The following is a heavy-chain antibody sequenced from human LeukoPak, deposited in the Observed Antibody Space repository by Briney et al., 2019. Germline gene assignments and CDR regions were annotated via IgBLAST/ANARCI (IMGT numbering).Heavy chain of an antibody. CDR3: ARARWSNGGSVRDPYYFDY. D-gene: IGHD2-8*01. CDR2: TYTGGST. J-gene: IGHJ4*02. V-gene: IGHV3-53*01. Sequence: PGGSLRLSCAASGFTVSSNYMSWVRQAPGKGLEWVSLTYTGGSTYYADSVKGRFTISRDTSKNTLYLQMNSLRAEDTAVYYCARARWSNGGSVRDPYYFDYWGQGTLVTASS. CDR1: GFTVSSNY.